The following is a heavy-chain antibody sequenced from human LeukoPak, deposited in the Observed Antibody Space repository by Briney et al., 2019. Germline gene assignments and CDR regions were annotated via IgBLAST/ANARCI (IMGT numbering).Heavy chain of an antibody. V-gene: IGHV3-7*01. J-gene: IGHJ4*02. CDR2: IKQDGSEK. CDR1: GFTFSNYL. CDR3: ARDKGGSEDY. Sequence: GGSLRLSCAGSGFTFSNYLIHWVRQAPGKGLEWVATIKQDGSEKYYVDSVKGRFTISRDNAKNSLYLQMTSLRAEDTAVYYCARDKGGSEDYWGQGTLVTVSS. D-gene: IGHD5-12*01.